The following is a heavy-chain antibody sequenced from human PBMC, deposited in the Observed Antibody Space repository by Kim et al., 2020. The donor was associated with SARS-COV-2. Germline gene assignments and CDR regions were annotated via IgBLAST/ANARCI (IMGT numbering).Heavy chain of an antibody. V-gene: IGHV3-23*01. CDR2: GRT. J-gene: IGHJ4*02. D-gene: IGHD3-3*01. CDR3: AKGRITISG. Sequence: GRTCYTDAVKGRFTVSRDNSKSTLYLQMNSLRAEDTAVYYCAKGRITISGWGQGTLVTVSS.